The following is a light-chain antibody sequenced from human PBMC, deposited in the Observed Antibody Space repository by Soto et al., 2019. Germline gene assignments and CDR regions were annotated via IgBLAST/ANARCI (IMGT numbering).Light chain of an antibody. CDR2: EVT. V-gene: IGLV2-8*01. Sequence: QSVLTQPPSASGSPGQSVTISCTGTSGDVGAYDYVSWYQQHPGKAPKLLIYEVTKRPLGVPDRFSGSKSGNAASLTVSGLQAEDEADYYCAAWDDSLSGRVIGGGTKVTVL. J-gene: IGLJ2*01. CDR3: AAWDDSLSGRV. CDR1: SGDVGAYDY.